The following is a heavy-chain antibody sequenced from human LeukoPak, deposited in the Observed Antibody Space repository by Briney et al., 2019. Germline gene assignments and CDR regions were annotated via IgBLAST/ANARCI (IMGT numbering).Heavy chain of an antibody. J-gene: IGHJ4*02. CDR1: GFTFSSYW. CDR3: AREGGSFDY. V-gene: IGHV3-74*01. Sequence: GGSLRLSCAASGFTFSSYWMHWVRQSPGNGLVWVSHINSDGSYTNYADSVKGRFTISRDNAKNTLYLHMNSLRAEDTDVYYCAREGGSFDYWGQGTLVTVSS. CDR2: INSDGSYT. D-gene: IGHD1-26*01.